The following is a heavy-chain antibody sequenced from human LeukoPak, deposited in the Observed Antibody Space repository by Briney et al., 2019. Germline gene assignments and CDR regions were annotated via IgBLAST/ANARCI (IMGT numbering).Heavy chain of an antibody. Sequence: ASVKVSCKASGYTFTSYGISWVRQAPGQGLEWMGWISAYNGNTNYAQKLQGRVTMTTDTSTSTAYMELRSLRSDDTAVYYCARVFTPVAVAGTYLYYYYYGMDVWGQGTLVTVSS. D-gene: IGHD6-19*01. CDR3: ARVFTPVAVAGTYLYYYYYGMDV. CDR1: GYTFTSYG. J-gene: IGHJ6*02. CDR2: ISAYNGNT. V-gene: IGHV1-18*01.